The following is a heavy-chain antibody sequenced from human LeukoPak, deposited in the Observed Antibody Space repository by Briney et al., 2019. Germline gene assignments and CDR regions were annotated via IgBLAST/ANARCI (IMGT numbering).Heavy chain of an antibody. Sequence: KSSETLSLTCTVSGGSISSYYWSWIRQPPGKGLEWIGYIYYSGSTNYSPSLKSRVTISVDTSKNQFSLKLSSVTAADTAVYYCAREGSSHEYYGSGSYLNWFDPWGQGTLVTVSS. CDR2: IYYSGST. CDR1: GGSISSYY. D-gene: IGHD3-10*01. CDR3: AREGSSHEYYGSGSYLNWFDP. J-gene: IGHJ5*02. V-gene: IGHV4-59*12.